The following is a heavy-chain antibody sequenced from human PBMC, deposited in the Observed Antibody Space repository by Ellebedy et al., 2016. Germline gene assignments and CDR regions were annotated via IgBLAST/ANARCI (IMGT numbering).Heavy chain of an antibody. CDR3: ASYCGSGTCYN. CDR1: GFTFSSHG. Sequence: GESLKTSXAASGFTFSSHGMHWVRQAPGKGLEWVAVIWYDGTNRNYVDSVKGRFTISRDNSKNTLFLQMNSLRAEDTAIYYCASYCGSGTCYNWGQGTLVTVSS. CDR2: IWYDGTNR. D-gene: IGHD3-10*01. J-gene: IGHJ4*02. V-gene: IGHV3-33*01.